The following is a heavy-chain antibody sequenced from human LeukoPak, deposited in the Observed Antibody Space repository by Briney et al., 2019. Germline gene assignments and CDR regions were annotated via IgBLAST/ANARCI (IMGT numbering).Heavy chain of an antibody. CDR3: AITPRITGTTSPYYYYYLDV. CDR1: GFSISSYY. J-gene: IGHJ6*03. CDR2: IYTSGST. Sequence: PSETLSLTCTASGFSISSYYWSWIRQPPGKGLEWNGYIYTSGSTNYNPSLKSRVTISVDTSKNQFSLKLISVTAADTAVYYCAITPRITGTTSPYYYYYLDVWGKGTTVTVSS. D-gene: IGHD1-7*01. V-gene: IGHV4-4*09.